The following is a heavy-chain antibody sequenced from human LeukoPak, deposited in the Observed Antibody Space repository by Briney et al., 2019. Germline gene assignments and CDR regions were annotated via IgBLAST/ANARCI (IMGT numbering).Heavy chain of an antibody. J-gene: IGHJ4*02. V-gene: IGHV1-18*01. D-gene: IGHD4-17*01. CDR3: ARDEDYGIFVNIDY. CDR1: GYTFTSNA. CDR2: ISNYNGNT. Sequence: ASVKVSCEASGYTFTSNALGWVRQAPGQGPEWMGWISNYNGNTKYAQKFQGRVTMTTDTSTSTAYMELRSLRSDDTAVYYCARDEDYGIFVNIDYWGQGTLVTVSS.